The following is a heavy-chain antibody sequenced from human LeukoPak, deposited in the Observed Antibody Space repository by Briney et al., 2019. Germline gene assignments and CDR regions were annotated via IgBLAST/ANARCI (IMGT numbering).Heavy chain of an antibody. CDR1: GGSISTYY. D-gene: IGHD6-13*01. V-gene: IGHV4-59*12. J-gene: IGHJ4*02. Sequence: SETLSLTCTVSGGSISTYYWSWVRQPPGKGLEWIGEIYHSGSTNYNPSLKSRVTISVDKSKNQFSLKLSSVTAADTAVYYCARGTSSSWPGPQDYWGQGTLVTVSS. CDR3: ARGTSSSWPGPQDY. CDR2: IYHSGST.